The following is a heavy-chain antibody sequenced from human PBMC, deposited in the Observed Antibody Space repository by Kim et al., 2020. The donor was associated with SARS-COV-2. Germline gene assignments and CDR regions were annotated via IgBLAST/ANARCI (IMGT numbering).Heavy chain of an antibody. D-gene: IGHD3-16*02. CDR3: ARVIWGSYRYTDS. CDR2: INTDTGNP. J-gene: IGHJ4*02. CDR1: GYTFTNYA. Sequence: ASVKVSCKASGYTFTNYARSWVRQAPGQGLEWMGWINTDTGNPTYAQAFTGRFVFSVDTSVSTTYLQISSLKADDTALYYCARVIWGSYRYTDSWGQGTLVTVSS. V-gene: IGHV7-4-1*02.